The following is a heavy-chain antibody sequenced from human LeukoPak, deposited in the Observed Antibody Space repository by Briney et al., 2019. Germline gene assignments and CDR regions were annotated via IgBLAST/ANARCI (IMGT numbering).Heavy chain of an antibody. D-gene: IGHD6-13*01. CDR2: IDPNSGGT. J-gene: IGHJ4*02. Sequence: ASVKVSCKASGYTFSRYYMHWVRHAPGQGLEWMGWIDPNSGGTHYAQKIQGRVTVTRDSSITTVYMELSGLTYDDTAVYYCARNLGIAAMNYFDYWGQGTLVTVSS. CDR1: GYTFSRYY. CDR3: ARNLGIAAMNYFDY. V-gene: IGHV1-2*02.